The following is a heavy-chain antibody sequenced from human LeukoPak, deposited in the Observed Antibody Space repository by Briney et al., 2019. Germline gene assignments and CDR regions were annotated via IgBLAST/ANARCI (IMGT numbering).Heavy chain of an antibody. CDR1: GYTFTSYY. CDR2: INPSGGST. V-gene: IGHV1-46*01. Sequence: ASVKVSCKASGYTFTSYYMHWVRQAPGQGLEWMGIINPSGGSTSYAQKFQGRVTMTRDTSTSTVYMELSSLRSEDTAVYYCATDLESREAFDIWGQGTMVTVSS. J-gene: IGHJ3*02. CDR3: ATDLESREAFDI.